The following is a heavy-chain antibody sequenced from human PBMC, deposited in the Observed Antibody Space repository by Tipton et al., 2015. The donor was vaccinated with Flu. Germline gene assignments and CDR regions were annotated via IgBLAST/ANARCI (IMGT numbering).Heavy chain of an antibody. CDR1: GDSISSDYY. V-gene: IGHV4-38-2*02. D-gene: IGHD4-17*01. CDR3: ARMEWTVTTPRYFDL. Sequence: TLSLTCTISGDSISSDYYWGWIRQPPGKGLEWIGNIFRTGSTYRNPSLKSRVTISVDTSKNQFSLKLSSLTAADTAVYYCARMEWTVTTPRYFDLWGRGTLVTVSS. J-gene: IGHJ2*01. CDR2: IFRTGST.